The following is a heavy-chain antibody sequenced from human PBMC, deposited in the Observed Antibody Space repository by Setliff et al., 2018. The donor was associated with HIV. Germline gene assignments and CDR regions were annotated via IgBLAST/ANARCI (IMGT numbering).Heavy chain of an antibody. CDR3: VRYIGAAAGYIDH. D-gene: IGHD6-25*01. V-gene: IGHV5-51*01. CDR2: IYPGDSDS. CDR1: GYSFVDFW. J-gene: IGHJ4*02. Sequence: GESLKISCHLSGYSFVDFWIGWVRQMPGKGLEWVGFIYPGDSDSRYSPSFRGQATISADKSTTTAYLDWARLKASDTAMYYCVRYIGAAAGYIDHWGQGTLVTVSS.